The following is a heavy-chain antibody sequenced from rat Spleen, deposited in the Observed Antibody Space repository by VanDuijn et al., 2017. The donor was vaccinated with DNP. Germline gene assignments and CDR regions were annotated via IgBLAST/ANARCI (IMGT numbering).Heavy chain of an antibody. CDR1: GFIFSNYW. CDR3: AKVYDGFAY. V-gene: IGHV5-31*01. D-gene: IGHD1-12*01. J-gene: IGHJ3*01. Sequence: EVQLVESGGGPVQPGRSLKLSCVASGFIFSNYWMTWIRQAPGKGLEWVASISLSGGNTFYRDSVKGRFTISRDNAKNTLYLQMDSLRSEDTATYYCAKVYDGFAYWGQGTLVTVSS. CDR2: ISLSGGNT.